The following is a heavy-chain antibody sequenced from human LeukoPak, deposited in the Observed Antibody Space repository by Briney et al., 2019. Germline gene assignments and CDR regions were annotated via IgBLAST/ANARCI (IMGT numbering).Heavy chain of an antibody. CDR3: ARGPGSSWYLYFQH. V-gene: IGHV4-34*01. Sequence: SETLSLTCAVYSGSFSGYYWSWIRQPPGKGLEWIGEINHSGSTNYNPSLKSRVTISVDTSKNQFSLKLSSVTAADTAVYYCARGPGSSWYLYFQHWGQGTLVTVSS. CDR2: INHSGST. D-gene: IGHD6-13*01. CDR1: SGSFSGYY. J-gene: IGHJ1*01.